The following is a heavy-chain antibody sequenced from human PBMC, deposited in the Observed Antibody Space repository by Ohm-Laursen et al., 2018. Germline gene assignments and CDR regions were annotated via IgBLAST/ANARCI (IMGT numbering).Heavy chain of an antibody. CDR2: IGHRGKTT. CDR1: GFTFSNYE. Sequence: SLRLSCAASGFTFSNYEMNWVRQAPGKGLEWVSYIGHRGKTTYYADSVKGRFTISKDNAKNSLSLQMNSLRVEDTSVYYCAIGRRTSWFDFWGQGTRVTVSS. V-gene: IGHV3-48*03. J-gene: IGHJ4*02. D-gene: IGHD3/OR15-3a*01. CDR3: AIGRRTSWFDF.